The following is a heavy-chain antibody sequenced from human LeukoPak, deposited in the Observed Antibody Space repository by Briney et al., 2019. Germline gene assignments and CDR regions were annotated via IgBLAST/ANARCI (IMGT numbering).Heavy chain of an antibody. CDR3: ARDVGEYCSSINCHASDY. J-gene: IGHJ4*02. V-gene: IGHV1-2*02. D-gene: IGHD2-2*01. CDR1: GYTFTGYY. CDR2: INPGSGAT. Sequence: GASVKVSCKASGYTFTGYYMHWVRQAPGQGLEWMGWINPGSGATNCAQRFHGRVTMTRDTSISTVYMELIRLRSDDTAVYYCARDVGEYCSSINCHASDYWGQGTLVTVSS.